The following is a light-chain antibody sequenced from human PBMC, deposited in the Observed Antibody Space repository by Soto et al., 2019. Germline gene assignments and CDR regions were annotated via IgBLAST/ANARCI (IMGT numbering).Light chain of an antibody. V-gene: IGKV2-28*01. Sequence: EIVLTQSPLSLPVTPGEPASISCRSSRNLLHSNGYYYLDWYLQKPGQSPQLLIYLGSNRASGVPDRFSGSGSGTDFTLTISRVEAEDVGVYFCAQGLATPFTFGGGTKVYIK. J-gene: IGKJ4*01. CDR3: AQGLATPFT. CDR2: LGS. CDR1: RNLLHSNGYYY.